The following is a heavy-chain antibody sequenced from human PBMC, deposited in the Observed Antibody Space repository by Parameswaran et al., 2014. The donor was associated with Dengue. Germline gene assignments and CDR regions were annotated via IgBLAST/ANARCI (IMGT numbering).Heavy chain of an antibody. CDR3: ARNGPNGGYDWVY. D-gene: IGHD5-12*01. V-gene: IGHV3-23*01. Sequence: RWIRQPPGKGLEWVSAISGSGGSTYYADSVKGRFTISRDNSKNTLYLQMNSLRAEDTAVYYCARNGPNGGYDWVYWGQGTLVTVSS. J-gene: IGHJ4*02. CDR2: ISGSGGST.